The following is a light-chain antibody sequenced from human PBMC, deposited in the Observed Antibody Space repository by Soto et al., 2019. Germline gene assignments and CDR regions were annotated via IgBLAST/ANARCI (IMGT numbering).Light chain of an antibody. CDR1: SSDVGGYDY. CDR3: SSYTSARPV. V-gene: IGLV2-14*01. CDR2: EVS. Sequence: QSALTQPASVSGSPGQSITISCTGTSSDVGGYDYVSWYQHHQGNAPKVILYEVSNRPSGVSNRFSGSKSGNTASLTISGLQAEDEADYYCSSYTSARPVFGGGTKLTVL. J-gene: IGLJ2*01.